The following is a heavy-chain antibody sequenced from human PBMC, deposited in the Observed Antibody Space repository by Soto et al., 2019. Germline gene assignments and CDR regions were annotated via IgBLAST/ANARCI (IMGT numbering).Heavy chain of an antibody. J-gene: IGHJ1*01. CDR3: ARDDDSSRRYPRKYFQH. V-gene: IGHV1-69*12. D-gene: IGHD3-22*01. CDR2: IIPIFGTA. CDR1: GGTFSSYA. Sequence: QVQLVQSGAAVKKPGSSVKVSCKASGGTFSSYAISWVRQAPGQGLEWMGGIIPIFGTANYAQKFQGRVTITADESTSTAYMELSSLRSEDTAVYYCARDDDSSRRYPRKYFQHWGQGTLVTVSS.